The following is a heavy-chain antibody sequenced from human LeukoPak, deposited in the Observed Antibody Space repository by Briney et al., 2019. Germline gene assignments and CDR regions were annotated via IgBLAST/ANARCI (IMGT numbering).Heavy chain of an antibody. J-gene: IGHJ3*02. CDR2: IGTDGDT. Sequence: PGGSLRLSCAASGFTFSSYDMHWVRQATGKGLEWASAIGTDGDTFYPGSVKGRFTISRDNAENSLYLQMNSLRAEDTAVYYCARIGVDAFDIWGQGTMVTVFS. CDR3: ARIGVDAFDI. CDR1: GFTFSSYD. V-gene: IGHV3-13*01.